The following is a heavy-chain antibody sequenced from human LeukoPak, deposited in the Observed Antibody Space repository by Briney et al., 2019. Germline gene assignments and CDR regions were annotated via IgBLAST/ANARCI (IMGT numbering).Heavy chain of an antibody. CDR1: GGSISSYY. Sequence: KSSETLSLTCTVSGGSISSYYWSWIRQPPGKGLEWIGYTYYSGSTNYNPSLKSRVTISVDTSKNQFSLKLSSVTAADTAVYYCARRLKDSSGPYYFDYWGQGTLVTVSS. CDR2: TYYSGST. V-gene: IGHV4-59*01. D-gene: IGHD3-22*01. CDR3: ARRLKDSSGPYYFDY. J-gene: IGHJ4*02.